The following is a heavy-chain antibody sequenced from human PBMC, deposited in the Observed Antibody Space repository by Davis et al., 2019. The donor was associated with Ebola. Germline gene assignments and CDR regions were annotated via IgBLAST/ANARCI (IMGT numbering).Heavy chain of an antibody. J-gene: IGHJ6*02. D-gene: IGHD5-18*01. Sequence: ASVKVSCKASGYTFTSYGISWVRQAPGQGLEWMGWINPNSGGTNYAQKFQGRVTMTRDMSTSTAYMELSSLRSEDTAVYYCAAGSYGYYYYGMDVWGQGTTVTVSS. V-gene: IGHV1-2*02. CDR2: INPNSGGT. CDR1: GYTFTSYG. CDR3: AAGSYGYYYYGMDV.